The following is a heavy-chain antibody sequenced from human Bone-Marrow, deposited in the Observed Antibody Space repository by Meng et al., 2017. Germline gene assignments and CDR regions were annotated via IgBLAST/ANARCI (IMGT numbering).Heavy chain of an antibody. V-gene: IGHV3-48*03. D-gene: IGHD2-15*01. Sequence: LSLTCAASGFTFSSYEMNWVRQAPGKGLEWVSYISSSGSTIYSANSVKGRFTISRDNAKNSLYLQMDSLRAEDTAVYYCARGALNYCSGGSCQTLSYYYYGMDVWGQGTTVTVSS. CDR3: ARGALNYCSGGSCQTLSYYYYGMDV. J-gene: IGHJ6*02. CDR2: ISSSGSTI. CDR1: GFTFSSYE.